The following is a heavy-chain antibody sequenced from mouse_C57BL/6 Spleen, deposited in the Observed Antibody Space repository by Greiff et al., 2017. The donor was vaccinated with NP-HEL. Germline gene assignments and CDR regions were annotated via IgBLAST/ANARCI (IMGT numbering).Heavy chain of an antibody. CDR3: ARSITTVEEAFDY. CDR2: IYPGDGDT. Sequence: VKVVESGPELVKPGASVKISCKASGYAFSSSWMNWVKQRPGKGPEWIGRIYPGDGDTNYNGKFKGKATLTADKSSSTAYMQLSSLTSEDSAVYFCARSITTVEEAFDYWGQGTTLTVSS. J-gene: IGHJ2*01. D-gene: IGHD1-1*01. V-gene: IGHV1-82*01. CDR1: GYAFSSSW.